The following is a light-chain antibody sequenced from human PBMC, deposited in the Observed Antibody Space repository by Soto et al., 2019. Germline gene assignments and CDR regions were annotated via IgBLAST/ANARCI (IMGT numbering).Light chain of an antibody. CDR3: QHSDSYPYT. V-gene: IGKV1-39*01. CDR2: AAS. Sequence: DIQMTQSPSSLSLSVGDRVTITCRASQSITNYLNWYQQKPGKAPKLLVYAASSLQSVVPSRFSVNGSGTDFTLTISSLQPEDFASYYCQHSDSYPYTFGQGTKLEIK. J-gene: IGKJ2*01. CDR1: QSITNY.